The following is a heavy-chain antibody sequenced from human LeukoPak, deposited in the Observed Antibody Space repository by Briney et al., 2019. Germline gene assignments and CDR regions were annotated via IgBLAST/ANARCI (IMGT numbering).Heavy chain of an antibody. V-gene: IGHV1-18*01. CDR2: ISAYNGNT. CDR3: ARARPVDNMIVNSEGFDY. Sequence: ASLKVSCKASGYTFTSYGISWVRQAPRQALECMGWISAYNGNTNYAQKLHGRVTITTDTSTSTANMELRSLRSDDTAVYYCARARPVDNMIVNSEGFDYWGQGTLVTVSS. CDR1: GYTFTSYG. J-gene: IGHJ4*02. D-gene: IGHD3-22*01.